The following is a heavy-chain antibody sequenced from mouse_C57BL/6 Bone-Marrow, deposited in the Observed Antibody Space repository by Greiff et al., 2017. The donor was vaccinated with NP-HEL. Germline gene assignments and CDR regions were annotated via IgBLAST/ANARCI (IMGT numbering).Heavy chain of an antibody. CDR1: GYTFTSYW. D-gene: IGHD3-2*02. J-gene: IGHJ2*01. CDR2: IYPSDSET. CDR3: ARFLTAQATEYFDY. Sequence: QVQLQQPGAELVRPGSSVKLSCKASGYTFTSYWMDWVKQRPGQGLEWIGNIYPSDSETHYNQKFKDKATLTVDKSSSTAYMQLSSLTSEDSAVYYCARFLTAQATEYFDYWGQGTTLTVSS. V-gene: IGHV1-61*01.